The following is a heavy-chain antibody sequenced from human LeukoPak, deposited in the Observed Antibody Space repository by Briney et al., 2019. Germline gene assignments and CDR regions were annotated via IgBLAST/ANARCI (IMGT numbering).Heavy chain of an antibody. CDR1: GGTFSNYA. Sequence: ASVKVSCKASGGTFSNYAISWERQAPGRGLEWMGWINPNSGGTNYAQKLQGRVTMTTDTSTSTAYMELRSLRSDDTAVYYCARDLFGRGSGSYYGYWGQGTLVTVSS. CDR3: ARDLFGRGSGSYYGY. CDR2: INPNSGGT. D-gene: IGHD3-10*01. V-gene: IGHV1-18*01. J-gene: IGHJ4*02.